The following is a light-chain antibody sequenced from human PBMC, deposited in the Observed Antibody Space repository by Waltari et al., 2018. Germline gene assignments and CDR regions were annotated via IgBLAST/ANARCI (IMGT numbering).Light chain of an antibody. V-gene: IGKV3-15*01. CDR1: RSVNNN. J-gene: IGKJ4*01. CDR2: GAS. Sequence: EVVMTQSPATLSLSPGETATLSCRASRSVNNNLAWYQQKRGHAPRLLIYGASNRASGIPVRFSGLGSGTEFTLTISSLLPEDFAVYYCQQYNNWPPLTFGEGTIVEMK. CDR3: QQYNNWPPLT.